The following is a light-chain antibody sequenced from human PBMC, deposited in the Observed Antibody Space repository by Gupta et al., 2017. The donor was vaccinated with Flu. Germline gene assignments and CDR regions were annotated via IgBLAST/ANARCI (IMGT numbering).Light chain of an antibody. J-gene: IGLJ1*01. CDR1: SSNIGSNN. CDR3: EAWDDSLNGHYV. V-gene: IGLV1-44*01. CDR2: GNS. Sequence: VTISCSGRSSNIGSNNVNWYQQVPGTAPKLLIYGNSQRPSGVPDRFSGSKSGTSASLAISGLQSEDEADYYCEAWDDSLNGHYVFGTGTKVTAL.